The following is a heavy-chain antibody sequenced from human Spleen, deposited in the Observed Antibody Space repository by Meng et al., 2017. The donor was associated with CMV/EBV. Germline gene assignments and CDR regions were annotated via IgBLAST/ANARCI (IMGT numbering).Heavy chain of an antibody. CDR1: GGAVSSGSYY. V-gene: IGHV3-48*01. J-gene: IGHJ3*02. CDR3: ARDRLSGSYRHDAFDI. CDR2: ISSSGNII. Sequence: ETLSLTCTVSGGAVSSGSYYWSWVRQAPGKGLEWVSYISSSGNIIHYADSVKGRFTISRDNSKNTLYLQMNSLRAEDTAVYYCARDRLSGSYRHDAFDIWGQGTMVTVSS. D-gene: IGHD1-26*01.